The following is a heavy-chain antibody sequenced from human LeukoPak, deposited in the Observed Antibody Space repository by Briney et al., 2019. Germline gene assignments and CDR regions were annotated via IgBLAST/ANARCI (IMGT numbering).Heavy chain of an antibody. J-gene: IGHJ3*02. V-gene: IGHV3-9*01. D-gene: IGHD3-22*01. CDR3: AKGLYYYDSSGPVANAFDI. Sequence: GGSLRLSCAASGFTFDDYAMHWVRQAPGKGLEWVSGISWNSGSIGYADSVKGRFTISRDNAKNSLYLQMNSLRAEDTALYYCAKGLYYYDSSGPVANAFDIWGQGTMVTVSS. CDR1: GFTFDDYA. CDR2: ISWNSGSI.